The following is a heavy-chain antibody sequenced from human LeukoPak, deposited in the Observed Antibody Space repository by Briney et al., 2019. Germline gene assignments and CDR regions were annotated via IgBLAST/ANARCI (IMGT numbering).Heavy chain of an antibody. Sequence: GGSLRLSCAASGFTFSNAWMSWVRQAPGKGLEWVGRIESETDGGTTGYAAPVKGRFTISRDDSKNTLYLQMNSLKTEDTAVYYCTTDFDWAFDYWGQGTLVTVSS. CDR3: TTDFDWAFDY. CDR1: GFTFSNAW. V-gene: IGHV3-15*04. CDR2: IESETDGGTT. J-gene: IGHJ4*02. D-gene: IGHD3-9*01.